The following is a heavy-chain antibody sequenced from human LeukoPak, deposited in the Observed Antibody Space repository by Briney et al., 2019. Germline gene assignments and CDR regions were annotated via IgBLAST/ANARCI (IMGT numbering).Heavy chain of an antibody. CDR3: AGGYSSGVIDY. J-gene: IGHJ4*02. CDR1: GGSISSGSYY. CDR2: IYTSGTT. Sequence: PSETLSLTCTVSGGSISSGSYYWTWIRQPAGKGLEWIGRIYTSGTTNYNPSLKSRVTISVDTSKNQFSLKLSSVTAADTAVYYCAGGYSSGVIDYWGQGTLVTVSS. D-gene: IGHD6-19*01. V-gene: IGHV4-61*02.